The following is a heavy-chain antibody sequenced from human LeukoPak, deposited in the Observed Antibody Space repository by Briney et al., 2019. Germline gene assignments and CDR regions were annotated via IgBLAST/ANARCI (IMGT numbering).Heavy chain of an antibody. D-gene: IGHD6-13*01. CDR3: ARVSLKGSSWYRGLEVAFDI. V-gene: IGHV4-59*01. CDR2: IYYSGST. Sequence: SETLSLTCTVSGGSISSYYWSWIRQPPGKGLEWIGYIYYSGSTNYNPSLKSRVTISVDTSKNQFSLKLSSVTAADTAVYYCARVSLKGSSWYRGLEVAFDIRGQGTMVTVSS. J-gene: IGHJ3*02. CDR1: GGSISSYY.